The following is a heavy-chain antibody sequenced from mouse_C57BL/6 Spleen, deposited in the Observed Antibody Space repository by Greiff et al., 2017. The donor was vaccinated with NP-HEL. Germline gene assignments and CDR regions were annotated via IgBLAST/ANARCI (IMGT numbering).Heavy chain of an antibody. V-gene: IGHV14-4*01. CDR3: TTRSHYFDY. J-gene: IGHJ2*01. CDR2: IDPENGDT. CDR1: GFNIKDVY. Sequence: VQLQQSGAELVRPGASVKLSCTASGFNIKDVYMHWVKQRPEQGLEWIGWIDPENGDTEYASKFQGKATITADTSSNTAYLQLSSLTSEDTAVYYCTTRSHYFDYWGQGTTLTVSS.